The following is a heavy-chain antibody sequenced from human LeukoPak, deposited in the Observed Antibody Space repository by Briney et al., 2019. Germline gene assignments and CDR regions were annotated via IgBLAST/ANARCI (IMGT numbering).Heavy chain of an antibody. CDR1: GYTFTSYD. D-gene: IGHD3-9*01. Sequence: ASVKVSCKASGYTFTSYDINWVRQATGQGLEWMAYMNPNSGNTGYAQTFQGRVTITWNTSINTAYMELSSLRSEDTAVYYCARGSYDILTGYGEALDIWGQGTMVTVSS. CDR2: MNPNSGNT. V-gene: IGHV1-8*03. J-gene: IGHJ3*02. CDR3: ARGSYDILTGYGEALDI.